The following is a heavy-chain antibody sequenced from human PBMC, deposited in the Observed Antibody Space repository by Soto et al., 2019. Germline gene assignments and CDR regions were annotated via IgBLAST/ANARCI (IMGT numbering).Heavy chain of an antibody. Sequence: EVQRLEAGGGLVQPGGSLRLSCAASGFPCSNYAMAWVRQAPGNGLERVSAMSGTTGHAFYADYVKDRFTISRDNSKNTLYTQLYSPLPAATAGYPCARGPSGYSWGSSFRYYEYWGPGTLVTVSS. D-gene: IGHD3-16*01. J-gene: IGHJ4*02. CDR1: GFPCSNYA. V-gene: IGHV3-23*01. CDR2: MSGTTGHA. CDR3: ARGPSGYSWGSSFRYYEY.